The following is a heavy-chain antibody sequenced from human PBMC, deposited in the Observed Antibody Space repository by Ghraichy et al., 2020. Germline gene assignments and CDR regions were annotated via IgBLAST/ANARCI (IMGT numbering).Heavy chain of an antibody. Sequence: ASVKVSCKASGYTFTSYDINWVRQATGQGLEWMGWMNPNSGNTGYAQKFQGRVTMTRNTSISTAYMELSSLRSEDTAVYYCARSPETVYYYYGMDVWGQGTTVTVSS. V-gene: IGHV1-8*01. CDR2: MNPNSGNT. CDR3: ARSPETVYYYYGMDV. J-gene: IGHJ6*02. CDR1: GYTFTSYD.